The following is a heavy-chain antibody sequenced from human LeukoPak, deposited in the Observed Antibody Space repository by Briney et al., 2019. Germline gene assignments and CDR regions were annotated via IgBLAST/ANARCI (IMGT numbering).Heavy chain of an antibody. CDR3: ARDPSNNDYGDYFDS. Sequence: PGGSLRLSCAASGFTFSTYAMHWVRQAPGKGLEWVAVISYDGSHKYYADSMKGRFTISRDNSKNVVYLQMNSLRTEDTSLYYCARDPSNNDYGDYFDSWGQGTLVTVSS. V-gene: IGHV3-30*04. CDR2: ISYDGSHK. D-gene: IGHD4-17*01. J-gene: IGHJ4*02. CDR1: GFTFSTYA.